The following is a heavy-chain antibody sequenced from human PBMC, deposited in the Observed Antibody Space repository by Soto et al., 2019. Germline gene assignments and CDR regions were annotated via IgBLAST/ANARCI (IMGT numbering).Heavy chain of an antibody. CDR2: INHSGST. V-gene: IGHV4-34*01. CDR3: ARARSYGSGIKWFDP. Sequence: SETLSLTCAVYGGSFSGDYWSWIRQPPGKGLEWIGEINHSGSTNYNPSLKSRVTISVDTSKNQFSLKLSSVTAADTAVYYCARARSYGSGIKWFDPWGQGTQVTVSS. D-gene: IGHD3-10*01. J-gene: IGHJ5*02. CDR1: GGSFSGDY.